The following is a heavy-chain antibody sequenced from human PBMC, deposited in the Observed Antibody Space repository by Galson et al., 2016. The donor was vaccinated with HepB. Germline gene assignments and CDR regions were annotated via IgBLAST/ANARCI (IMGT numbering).Heavy chain of an antibody. CDR3: AKEKIEEGWIGGTMEN. J-gene: IGHJ4*02. CDR2: IAAGGFPT. D-gene: IGHD3-16*01. V-gene: IGHV3-23*01. CDR1: GFTFKKHG. Sequence: SLRLSCAASGFTFKKHGMTWVRQNPGKGLEWVAYIAAGGFPTDYAAAVKGRITISRDNSKTTLNLQMGSRRGDDTALYYCAKEKIEEGWIGGTMENWGQGTLVTVSS.